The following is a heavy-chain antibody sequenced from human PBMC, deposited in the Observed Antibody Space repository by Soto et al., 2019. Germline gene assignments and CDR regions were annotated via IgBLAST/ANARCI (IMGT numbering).Heavy chain of an antibody. CDR2: ISGSGGRT. V-gene: IGHV3-23*01. D-gene: IGHD3-3*01. CDR3: AKTENYDFGSGYNPWFFDS. CDR1: GFTFSSYA. Sequence: EVQLLESGGGLAQPGGSLRLSCAASGFTFSSYALSWVRQAPGQGLEWVSGISGSGGRTYSADSVKGRFTISRDNSKNTLYLQRDSLRADDTAVYYCAKTENYDFGSGYNPWFFDSWGQGTLVTVSS. J-gene: IGHJ4*02.